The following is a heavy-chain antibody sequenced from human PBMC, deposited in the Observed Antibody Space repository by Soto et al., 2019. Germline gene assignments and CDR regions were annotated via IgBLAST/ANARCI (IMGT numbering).Heavy chain of an antibody. J-gene: IGHJ6*02. CDR3: ARDRAGLDV. D-gene: IGHD3-10*01. CDR2: TRNKVNSYTT. V-gene: IGHV3-72*01. CDR1: GFTSSDHY. Sequence: EVQLVESGGGLVQPGGSLRLSCAASGFTSSDHYMDWVRQAPGKGLEWVGRTRNKVNSYTTEYAASVKGRFTISRDDSKNSLYLQMNSLETEDTAVYYCARDRAGLDVWGQGTTVTVSS.